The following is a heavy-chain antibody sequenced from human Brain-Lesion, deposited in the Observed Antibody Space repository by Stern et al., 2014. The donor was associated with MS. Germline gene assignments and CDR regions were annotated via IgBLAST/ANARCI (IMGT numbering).Heavy chain of an antibody. CDR3: ARGDIVVVPAARSFGSDYYYPGLDV. CDR1: GGSIINYY. D-gene: IGHD2-2*01. CDR2: ISDRGSV. J-gene: IGHJ6*02. V-gene: IGHV4-59*01. Sequence: QVQLVESGPGLVKPSETLSLTCTVSGGSIINYYLTWIRPPPEEGLEWIGYISDRGSVASNPSLKSRLTMSVDTSTNQFSLRLSSVTAADTAVYFCARGDIVVVPAARSFGSDYYYPGLDVWGQGTTISVS.